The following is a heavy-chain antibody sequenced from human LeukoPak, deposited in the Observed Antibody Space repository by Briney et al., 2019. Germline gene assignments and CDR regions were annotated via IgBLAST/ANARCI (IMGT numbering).Heavy chain of an antibody. J-gene: IGHJ4*02. CDR2: VSGSGRVT. CDR1: GFTFGTYV. V-gene: IGHV3-23*01. CDR3: AKDGRGYSSSSVLDY. D-gene: IGHD6-6*01. Sequence: GGSLRLSCVASGFTFGTYVMSWVRQAPGKGLKWVSSVSGSGRVTYYSDSVKGRFTISRDNSDNTIFLQMNSLRVEDTAVYYCAKDGRGYSSSSVLDYWGQGTLVTVSS.